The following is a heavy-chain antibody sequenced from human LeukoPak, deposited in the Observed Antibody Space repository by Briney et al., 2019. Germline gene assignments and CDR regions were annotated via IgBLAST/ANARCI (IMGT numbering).Heavy chain of an antibody. D-gene: IGHD3-16*01. Sequence: GGSLRLSCEASGFTFSSHSMNWVRQAPGKGLVWVSRLNSDGSTTIYADSVKGRFTISRDNAKNTLYLQMNSLRAEDTAVYYCARDGIGGAIPLDHWGQGTLVTVSS. J-gene: IGHJ4*02. V-gene: IGHV3-74*01. CDR3: ARDGIGGAIPLDH. CDR2: LNSDGSTT. CDR1: GFTFSSHS.